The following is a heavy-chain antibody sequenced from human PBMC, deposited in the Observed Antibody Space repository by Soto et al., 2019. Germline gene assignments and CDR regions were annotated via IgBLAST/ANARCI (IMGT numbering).Heavy chain of an antibody. D-gene: IGHD6-25*01. V-gene: IGHV4-59*01. Sequence: SETLSLTCTVSGGSIGSYYWSWIRQPPGKGLEWIGYNYYSGSTNYNPSLKSRVTISVDTSKNQFSLKLSSVTAADTAVYYCARPHGGSSGWDNWFDPWGQGTLVTVSS. CDR3: ARPHGGSSGWDNWFDP. J-gene: IGHJ5*02. CDR2: NYYSGST. CDR1: GGSIGSYY.